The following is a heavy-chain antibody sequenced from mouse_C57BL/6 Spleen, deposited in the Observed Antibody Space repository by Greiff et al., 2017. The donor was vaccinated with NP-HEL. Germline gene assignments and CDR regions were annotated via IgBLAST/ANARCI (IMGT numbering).Heavy chain of an antibody. CDR3: ARRTFYYDYQAYAMDY. Sequence: QVQLKQPGAELVKPGASVKLSCKASGYTFTSYWMHWVKQRPGRGLEWIGRIDPNSGGTKYNEKFKSKATLTVDKPSSTAYMQLSSLTSEDSAVYYCARRTFYYDYQAYAMDYWGQGTSVTVSS. J-gene: IGHJ4*01. D-gene: IGHD2-4*01. CDR1: GYTFTSYW. CDR2: IDPNSGGT. V-gene: IGHV1-72*01.